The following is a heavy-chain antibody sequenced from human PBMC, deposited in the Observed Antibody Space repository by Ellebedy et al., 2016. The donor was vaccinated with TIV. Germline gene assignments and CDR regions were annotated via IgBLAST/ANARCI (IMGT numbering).Heavy chain of an antibody. J-gene: IGHJ4*02. V-gene: IGHV3-74*01. D-gene: IGHD1-1*01. CDR3: AGRAYNWNDGSLFDY. CDR1: GGSFSGYS. CDR2: ISTDGSSA. Sequence: ETLSLTCSVYGGSFSGYSWSWVRQAPGKGLVWVARISTDGSSATYADSVRGRFTISRDNAKNSLYLQMNSLRAEDTAVYYCAGRAYNWNDGSLFDYWGQGTLVTVSS.